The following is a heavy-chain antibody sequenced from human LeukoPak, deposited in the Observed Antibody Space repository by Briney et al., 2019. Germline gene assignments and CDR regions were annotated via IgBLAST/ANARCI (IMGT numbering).Heavy chain of an antibody. J-gene: IGHJ4*01. CDR1: GFSLSTSGVA. CDR3: VHSSGVTSSSSWPY. Sequence: SGPTLVKPTQTLTLTCTFSGFSLSTSGVAVGGIRQPPGKALEWLALIYWDDDKRFSPSLKNRLTITKDTSKNQVVLTMTNMDPMDTATYYCVHSSGVTSSSSWPYGGKGTLVTVS. D-gene: IGHD6-13*01. CDR2: IYWDDDK. V-gene: IGHV2-5*02.